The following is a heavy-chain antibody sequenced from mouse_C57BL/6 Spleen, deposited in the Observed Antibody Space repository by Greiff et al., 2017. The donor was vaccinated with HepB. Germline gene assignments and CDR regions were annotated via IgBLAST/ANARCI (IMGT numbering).Heavy chain of an antibody. V-gene: IGHV1-80*01. Sequence: QVQLKESGAELVKPGASVKISCKASGYAFSSYWMNWVKQRPGKGLEWIGQIYPGDGDTNYNGKFKGKATLTADKSSSTAYMQLSSLTSEDSAVYFCARGGSITGVFDYWGQGTTLTVSS. CDR3: ARGGSITGVFDY. D-gene: IGHD4-1*01. CDR1: GYAFSSYW. J-gene: IGHJ2*01. CDR2: IYPGDGDT.